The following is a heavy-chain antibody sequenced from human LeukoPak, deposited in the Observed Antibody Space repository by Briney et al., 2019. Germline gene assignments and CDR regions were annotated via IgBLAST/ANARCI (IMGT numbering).Heavy chain of an antibody. CDR2: LYHSGTT. CDR1: GASINTFH. CDR3: ATTQRWLAFDY. D-gene: IGHD6-19*01. Sequence: SETLSLTCTFSGASINTFHWSWIRQPPGKGLEWIGSLYHSGTTNYNPSLQPRVTTSVDASKNEFSLRLNSVTAADTAIYYCATTQRWLAFDYWGQGTLVTVSS. V-gene: IGHV4-59*01. J-gene: IGHJ4*02.